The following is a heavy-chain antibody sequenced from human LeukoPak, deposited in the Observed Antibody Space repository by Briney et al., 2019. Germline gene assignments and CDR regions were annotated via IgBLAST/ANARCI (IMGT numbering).Heavy chain of an antibody. CDR2: IKQDGSEK. Sequence: HPGGSLRLSCAASGFTFSSYWMSWVRQAPGKGLEWVANIKQDGSEKYYVDSVKGRFTISRDNAKNSLYLQMNSLRAEDTAVYYCASLRRDGGTYYYYYYMDVWGKGTTVTISS. J-gene: IGHJ6*03. V-gene: IGHV3-7*01. D-gene: IGHD4-23*01. CDR1: GFTFSSYW. CDR3: ASLRRDGGTYYYYYYMDV.